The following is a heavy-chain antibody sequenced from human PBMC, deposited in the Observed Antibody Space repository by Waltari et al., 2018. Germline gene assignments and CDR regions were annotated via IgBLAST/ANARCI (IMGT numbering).Heavy chain of an antibody. J-gene: IGHJ4*02. V-gene: IGHV1-69*13. CDR1: GGPFSSYA. D-gene: IGHD6-19*01. CDR2: IIPIFGTA. Sequence: QVQLVQSGAEVKKPGSSVKVSCKASGGPFSSYAISWVRQTPGQGLEWMGGIIPIFGTANYAQKFQGRVTITADESTSTAYMELSSLRSEDTAVYYCAREDSSGWYPFWGSWGQGTLVTVSS. CDR3: AREDSSGWYPFWGS.